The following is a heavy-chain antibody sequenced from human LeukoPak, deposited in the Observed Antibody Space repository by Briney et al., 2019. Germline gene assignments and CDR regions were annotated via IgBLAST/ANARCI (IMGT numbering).Heavy chain of an antibody. J-gene: IGHJ4*02. D-gene: IGHD3-22*01. Sequence: GGSLRLSCAASGFTFSNYAVSWVRQAPGKGLEWVSAISDSGGSTYYADSVKGRFTISRDNTKSSLYLQMNSLRAEDTAVYYCAKTGYYDSSGGTYFDCWGQGTLVTVSS. V-gene: IGHV3-23*01. CDR3: AKTGYYDSSGGTYFDC. CDR1: GFTFSNYA. CDR2: ISDSGGST.